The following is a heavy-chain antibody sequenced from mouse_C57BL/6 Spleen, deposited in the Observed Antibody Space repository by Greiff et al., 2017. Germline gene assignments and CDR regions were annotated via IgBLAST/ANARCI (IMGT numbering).Heavy chain of an antibody. D-gene: IGHD2-4*01. Sequence: VKLQESGAELVRPGASVTLSCKASGYTFTDYEMHWVKQTPVHGLEWIGAIDPETGGTAYNQKFKGKAILTADKSSSTAYMELRSLTSEDSAVYYCTRRATMITYFDYWGQGTTLTVSS. CDR1: GYTFTDYE. CDR3: TRRATMITYFDY. J-gene: IGHJ2*01. CDR2: IDPETGGT. V-gene: IGHV1-15*01.